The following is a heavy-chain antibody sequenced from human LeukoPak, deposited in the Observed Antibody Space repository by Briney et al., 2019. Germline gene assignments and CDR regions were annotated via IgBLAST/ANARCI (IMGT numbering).Heavy chain of an antibody. Sequence: EASVKVSCKASGYTFTSYGISWVRQAPGQGLEWMGWISAYNGNTNYAQKLQGRVTMTTDTSTSTAYMELRSLRSDDTAVYYCAREFRVIVATIRNYGMDVWGQGTTVTVSS. CDR3: AREFRVIVATIRNYGMDV. CDR2: ISAYNGNT. D-gene: IGHD5-12*01. CDR1: GYTFTSYG. J-gene: IGHJ6*02. V-gene: IGHV1-18*01.